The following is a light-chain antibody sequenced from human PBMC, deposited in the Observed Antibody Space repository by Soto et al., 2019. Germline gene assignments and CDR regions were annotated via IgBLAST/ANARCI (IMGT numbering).Light chain of an antibody. J-gene: IGLJ1*01. CDR2: GNS. CDR1: SSNIGAGYD. CDR3: QSYDSSLSGLYV. V-gene: IGLV1-40*01. Sequence: QSVLTQPPSVSGAPGQRVTISCTGSSSNIGAGYDVHWYQQLPGTAPKLLIYGNSNRPSVVPDRFSGSKSGTSASLAITGLQAEDEADYYCQSYDSSLSGLYVFGTGTKGTVL.